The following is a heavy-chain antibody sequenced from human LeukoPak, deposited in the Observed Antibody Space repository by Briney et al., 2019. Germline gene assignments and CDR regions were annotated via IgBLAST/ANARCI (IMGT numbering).Heavy chain of an antibody. Sequence: SETLSLTCTVSGGSIGSYYWSWIRQSPGKGLEWIGYIYYSGSTNYNPSLKSRVTISIDTSKNQFSLKLSSVTAADTAVYYCARHRPAYYYYGMDVWGQGTTVTVSS. CDR1: GGSIGSYY. V-gene: IGHV4-59*08. CDR2: IYYSGST. J-gene: IGHJ6*02. CDR3: ARHRPAYYYYGMDV.